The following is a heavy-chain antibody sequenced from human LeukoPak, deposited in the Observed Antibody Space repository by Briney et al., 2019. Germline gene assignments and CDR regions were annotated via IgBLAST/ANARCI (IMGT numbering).Heavy chain of an antibody. CDR1: GFTFSSNY. D-gene: IGHD3-10*01. CDR3: ARDRAGIDAFDI. CDR2: IYSGGST. V-gene: IGHV3-66*01. J-gene: IGHJ3*02. Sequence: GGSLRLSCAASGFTFSSNYMSWVRQAPGKGLEWVSVIYSGGSTYYADSVKGRFTISRDNSKNTLYLQMNSLRAEDTAVYYCARDRAGIDAFDIWGQGTMVTVSS.